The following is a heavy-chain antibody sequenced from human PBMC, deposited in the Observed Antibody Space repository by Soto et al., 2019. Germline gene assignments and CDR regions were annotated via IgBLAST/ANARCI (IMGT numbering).Heavy chain of an antibody. J-gene: IGHJ6*02. D-gene: IGHD2-8*01. CDR3: ARGDSTDCSNGVCSFFYNHDMDV. CDR1: GYSFTDYH. V-gene: IGHV1-2*04. CDR2: INPKSGGT. Sequence: GSVKVSCKASGYSFTDYHIHWVRQAPGQGLEWLGRINPKSGGTSTAQKFQGWVTMTTDTSISTASMELTRLTSDDTAIYYCARGDSTDCSNGVCSFFYNHDMDVWGQGTTVAVSS.